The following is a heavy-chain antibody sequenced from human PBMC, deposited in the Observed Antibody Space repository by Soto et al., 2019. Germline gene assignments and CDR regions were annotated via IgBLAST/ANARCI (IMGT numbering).Heavy chain of an antibody. D-gene: IGHD3-3*01. V-gene: IGHV4-61*01. CDR3: ARADWSLPLDP. CDR1: GASVNTGTYY. Sequence: QVQLQESGPGLVKPSETLSLTCTVSGASVNTGTYYWSWIRQPPGKGLEWIGYIYNIGSANYNPSLKSRVTISVDASKNQFSLNLSSVTAADTAVYYCARADWSLPLDPWGQGTLVTVSS. J-gene: IGHJ5*02. CDR2: IYNIGSA.